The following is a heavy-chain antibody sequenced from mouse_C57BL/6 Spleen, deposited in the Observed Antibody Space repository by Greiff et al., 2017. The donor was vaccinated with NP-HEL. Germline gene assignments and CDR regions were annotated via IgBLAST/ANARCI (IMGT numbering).Heavy chain of an antibody. CDR1: GYTFTSYT. Sequence: VQLQQSGAELARPGASVKMSCKASGYTFTSYTMHWVKQRPGQGLEWIGYINPSSGYTKYNQKFKDKATLTVDKSSSTAYMQLSSLTSEDSAVYYCASRGLDGWFAYWGQGTLVTVSA. V-gene: IGHV1-4*01. J-gene: IGHJ3*01. D-gene: IGHD2-3*01. CDR2: INPSSGYT. CDR3: ASRGLDGWFAY.